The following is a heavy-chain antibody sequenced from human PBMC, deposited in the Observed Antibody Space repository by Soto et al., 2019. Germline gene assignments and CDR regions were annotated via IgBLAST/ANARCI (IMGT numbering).Heavy chain of an antibody. D-gene: IGHD2-21*01. Sequence: GASVKVSCKASGYTFTSYDINWVRQATGQGLEWMGWMNPNSGTTNYAQKFQGRVTITADESTSTAYMELSSLRSEDPAVYYCARDEDCVPSCYYNERDAGAKGTTVPVSS. V-gene: IGHV1-69*13. CDR3: ARDEDCVPSCYYNERDA. CDR1: GYTFTSYD. J-gene: IGHJ6*04. CDR2: MNPNSGTT.